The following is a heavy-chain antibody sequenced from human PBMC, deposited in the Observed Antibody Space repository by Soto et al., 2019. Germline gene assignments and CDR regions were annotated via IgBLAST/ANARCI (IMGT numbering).Heavy chain of an antibody. J-gene: IGHJ4*02. V-gene: IGHV1-2*02. CDR3: ARQLAYCGGDCYSEPIDY. D-gene: IGHD2-21*02. CDR1: GYTFTGYY. Sequence: QGQLVQSGAEVKKPGASVKVSCETFGYTFTGYYIHWVRQAPGQGLEWMGWINPNSGGTNYARKVQGRVTMTRDTSISTAYMELSRLRSDDTAVYYCARQLAYCGGDCYSEPIDYWGQGTLVSVSS. CDR2: INPNSGGT.